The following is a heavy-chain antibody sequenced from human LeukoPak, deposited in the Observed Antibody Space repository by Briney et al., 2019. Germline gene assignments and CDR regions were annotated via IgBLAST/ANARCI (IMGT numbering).Heavy chain of an antibody. D-gene: IGHD2/OR15-2a*01. CDR2: IYYTGST. CDR1: GGSIYNYY. V-gene: IGHV4-59*01. Sequence: PSETLSLTCTVSGGSIYNYYWSWVRQPPGKGLEWIGYIYYTGSTNYNPSLESRVTMSVDTSKNQFSLKLTSVTAADTAVYYCARFENYFDSITPYLDYWGQGILVTVSS. J-gene: IGHJ4*02. CDR3: ARFENYFDSITPYLDY.